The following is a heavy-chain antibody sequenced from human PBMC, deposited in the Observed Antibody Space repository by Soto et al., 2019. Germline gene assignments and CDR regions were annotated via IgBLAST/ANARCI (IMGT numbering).Heavy chain of an antibody. CDR3: AKDRIVYDILTGYNYGMDV. J-gene: IGHJ6*02. D-gene: IGHD3-9*01. Sequence: GGSLRLSCAASGFTFSSYAMSWVRQAPGKGQEWVSAISGSGGSTYYADSVKGRFTISRDNSKNTLYLQMNSLRAEDTAVYYCAKDRIVYDILTGYNYGMDVWGQGTTVTVSS. CDR1: GFTFSSYA. V-gene: IGHV3-23*01. CDR2: ISGSGGST.